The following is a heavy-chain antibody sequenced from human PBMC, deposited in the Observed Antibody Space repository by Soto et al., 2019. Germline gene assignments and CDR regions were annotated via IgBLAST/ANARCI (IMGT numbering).Heavy chain of an antibody. CDR1: GFTFSSYA. Sequence: GGSLRLSCAASGFTFSSYAMSWVRQAPGKGLEWVSAISGSGGSTYYADSVKGRFTISRDNSKNTLYLQMNSLRAEDTAVYYCAKRPDYYYHTNYFDYWGQGTLVTVSS. J-gene: IGHJ4*02. CDR2: ISGSGGST. V-gene: IGHV3-23*01. D-gene: IGHD3-22*01. CDR3: AKRPDYYYHTNYFDY.